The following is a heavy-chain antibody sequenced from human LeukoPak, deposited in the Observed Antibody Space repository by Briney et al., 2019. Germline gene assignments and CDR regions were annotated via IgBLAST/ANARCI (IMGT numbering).Heavy chain of an antibody. V-gene: IGHV1-24*01. CDR1: GYTLTELS. J-gene: IGHJ6*03. CDR3: ATRSGYVVGSYYMDV. D-gene: IGHD5-12*01. Sequence: ASVKVSCKVSGYTLTELSMHWVRQAPGKGLEWMGGFDPEDGETIYAQKFQGRVTMTEDTSTDTAYMELSSLRSEDTAVYYCATRSGYVVGSYYMDVWGEGTTVTVSS. CDR2: FDPEDGET.